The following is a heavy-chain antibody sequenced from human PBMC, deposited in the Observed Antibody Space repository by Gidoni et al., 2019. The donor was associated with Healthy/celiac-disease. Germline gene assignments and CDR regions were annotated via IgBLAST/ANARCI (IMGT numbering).Heavy chain of an antibody. D-gene: IGHD6-6*01. CDR3: ASRRYSSSTTDY. V-gene: IGHV4-34*01. J-gene: IGHJ4*02. Sequence: QVQLQQWGAGLLKPSETLSLTCAVYGGSFSGYYWSWIRQPPGKGLEWIGEINHSGSTNYNPSLKSRVTISVDTSKNQFSLKLSSVTAADTAVYYCASRRYSSSTTDYWGQGTLVTVSS. CDR1: GGSFSGYY. CDR2: INHSGST.